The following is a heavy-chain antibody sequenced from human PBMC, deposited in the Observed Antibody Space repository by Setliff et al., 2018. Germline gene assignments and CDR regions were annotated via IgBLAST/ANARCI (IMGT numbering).Heavy chain of an antibody. Sequence: ASVKVSCKASGYTFTSYDINWVRQATGQGLEWMGWMNPNSGNTGYAQKLQGRVTITRNTSISTAYMELSGLRSEDTAVYYCARVKVIVGATPRTYYMDVWGKGTTVTVSS. CDR1: GYTFTSYD. CDR2: MNPNSGNT. D-gene: IGHD1-26*01. V-gene: IGHV1-8*03. CDR3: ARVKVIVGATPRTYYMDV. J-gene: IGHJ6*03.